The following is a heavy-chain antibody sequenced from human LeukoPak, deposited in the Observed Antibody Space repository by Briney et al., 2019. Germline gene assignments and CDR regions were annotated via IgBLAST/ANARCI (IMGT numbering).Heavy chain of an antibody. CDR3: ARLIAANYNRFDP. J-gene: IGHJ5*02. V-gene: IGHV5-51*01. D-gene: IGHD6-13*01. CDR2: IYPGDSDT. Sequence: GESLKISCKGSGYSFTSYWIGWVRQMPGKGLEWMGTIYPGDSDTRYSPSFQGQVTISADKSISTAYLQWSSLKASDTAMYYCARLIAANYNRFDPWGQGTLVTVSS. CDR1: GYSFTSYW.